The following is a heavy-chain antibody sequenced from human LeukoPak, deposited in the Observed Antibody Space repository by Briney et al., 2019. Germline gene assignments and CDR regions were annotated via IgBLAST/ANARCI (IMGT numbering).Heavy chain of an antibody. CDR3: ARCSPMSRGVIDY. J-gene: IGHJ4*02. CDR1: EFTFSSYA. Sequence: GSLRLSCAASEFTFSSYAMSWVRQAPGKGLEWVSIISGSGDNTYYADSVKGRFTISRDNAKNSLYLQMNSLRAEDTAVYYCARCSPMSRGVIDYWGQGTLVTVSS. V-gene: IGHV3-23*01. D-gene: IGHD3-10*01. CDR2: ISGSGDNT.